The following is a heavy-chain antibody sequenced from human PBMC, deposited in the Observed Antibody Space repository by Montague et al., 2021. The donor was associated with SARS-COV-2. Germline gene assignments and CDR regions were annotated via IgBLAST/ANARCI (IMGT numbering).Heavy chain of an antibody. V-gene: IGHV3-43*02. CDR3: AKDITRSRSWIDYYYYYGMDV. D-gene: IGHD6-13*01. J-gene: IGHJ6*02. Sequence: SLRLSCAASGFTFDDYAMHWVRQAPGKGLEWVSLISGDGGSPYYADSVKGRFTISRDNIKNSLYLQMNSLRPEDTALYYCAKDITRSRSWIDYYYYYGMDVWGQGTTVTVSS. CDR2: ISGDGGSP. CDR1: GFTFDDYA.